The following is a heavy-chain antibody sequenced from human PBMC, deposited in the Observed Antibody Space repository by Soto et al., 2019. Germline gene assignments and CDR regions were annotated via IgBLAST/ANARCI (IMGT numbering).Heavy chain of an antibody. CDR2: IYSGGST. J-gene: IGHJ3*02. CDR3: AQYCSGGSCYPYDAFDI. Sequence: GGSLRLSCAASGFTVSSNYMSWVRQAPGKGLEWVSVIYSGGSTYYADSVKGRFTISRDNSKNTLYLQMNSLRAEDTAVYYCAQYCSGGSCYPYDAFDIWGQGTMVTVSS. D-gene: IGHD2-15*01. V-gene: IGHV3-66*01. CDR1: GFTVSSNY.